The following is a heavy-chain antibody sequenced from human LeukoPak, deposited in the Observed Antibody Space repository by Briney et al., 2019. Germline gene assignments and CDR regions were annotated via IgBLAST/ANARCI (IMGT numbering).Heavy chain of an antibody. V-gene: IGHV1-8*01. CDR2: MNPNSGNT. CDR3: ARTPLLTTVKPPKKNWFDP. Sequence: GASVKVSCKASGYTFTSYDINWVRQATGQGLEWMGWMNPNSGNTGYAQKFQGRVTMTRNTSISTAYMELSSLRSEDTAVYYCARTPLLTTVKPPKKNWFDPWGQGTLVTVSS. J-gene: IGHJ5*02. CDR1: GYTFTSYD. D-gene: IGHD4-11*01.